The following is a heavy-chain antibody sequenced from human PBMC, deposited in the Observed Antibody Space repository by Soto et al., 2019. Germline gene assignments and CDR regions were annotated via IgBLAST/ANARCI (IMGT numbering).Heavy chain of an antibody. CDR2: IYYSGST. CDR3: ARPIAVAGLDAFDI. D-gene: IGHD6-19*01. J-gene: IGHJ3*02. Sequence: SETLSLTCTVSGGSISSYYWSWIRQPPGKGLEWIGYIYYSGSTNYNPSLKSRVTILVDTSKNQFSLKLSSVTAADTAVYYCARPIAVAGLDAFDIWGQGTMVTVSS. CDR1: GGSISSYY. V-gene: IGHV4-59*08.